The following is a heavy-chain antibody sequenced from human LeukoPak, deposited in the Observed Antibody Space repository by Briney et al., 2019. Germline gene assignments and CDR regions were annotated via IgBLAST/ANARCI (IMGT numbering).Heavy chain of an antibody. V-gene: IGHV1-69*05. CDR2: IIPIFGTA. CDR1: GGTFSSYA. D-gene: IGHD3-22*01. Sequence: SVKVSCKASGGTFSSYAISWVRQAPGQGLEWMGGIIPIFGTANYAQKFQGRVTITTDESTSTAYMELSSLRSEGTAVYYCAKSVNYYENSGYWGYFDYWGQGTLVTVSS. J-gene: IGHJ4*02. CDR3: AKSVNYYENSGYWGYFDY.